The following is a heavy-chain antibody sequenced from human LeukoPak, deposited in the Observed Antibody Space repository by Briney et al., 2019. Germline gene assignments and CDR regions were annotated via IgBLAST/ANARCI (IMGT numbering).Heavy chain of an antibody. CDR3: ARGLYGAHVD. J-gene: IGHJ4*02. V-gene: IGHV3-74*01. CDR2: INSNGSST. CDR1: GFTFSSHW. Sequence: GGSLRLSCAASGFTFSSHWMYWVRQGPGKGLVWVSRINSNGSSTSYADSVKGRFTISRDNAKNTLYLQMNSLRVEDTAIYYCARGLYGAHVDWGQGTLVTVSA. D-gene: IGHD4/OR15-4a*01.